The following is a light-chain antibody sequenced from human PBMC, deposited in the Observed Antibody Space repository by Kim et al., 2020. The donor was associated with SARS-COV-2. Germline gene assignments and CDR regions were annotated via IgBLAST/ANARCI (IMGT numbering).Light chain of an antibody. Sequence: LSVSPAERVTLSCRSSQSVFTNLAWYQHKPGQAPRLLIYFASTRATGIPARFSGSGSGTEFTLTISSLQSEDFALDYCQQYNKLPTFGGGTKLEI. CDR1: QSVFTN. V-gene: IGKV3-15*01. CDR3: QQYNKLPT. CDR2: FAS. J-gene: IGKJ4*01.